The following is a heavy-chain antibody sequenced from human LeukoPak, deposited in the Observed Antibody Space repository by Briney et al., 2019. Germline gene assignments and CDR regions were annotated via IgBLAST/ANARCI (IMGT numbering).Heavy chain of an antibody. CDR3: ARAGWWQLAYFDY. V-gene: IGHV1-3*01. J-gene: IGHJ4*02. CDR1: GYTFTSYA. Sequence: ASMKVSCKASGYTFTSYAMHWVRQAPGQRLEWMGWINAGNGNTKYSQKFQGRVTITRDTSASTAYMELSSLRSEDTAVYYCARAGWWQLAYFDYWGQGTLVTVSS. CDR2: INAGNGNT. D-gene: IGHD2-15*01.